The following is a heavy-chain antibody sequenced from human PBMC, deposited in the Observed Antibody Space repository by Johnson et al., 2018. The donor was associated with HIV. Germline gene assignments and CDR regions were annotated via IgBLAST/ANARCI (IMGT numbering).Heavy chain of an antibody. J-gene: IGHJ3*02. CDR2: INWNGGST. D-gene: IGHD1/OR15-1a*01. CDR3: AKQNRGAFDI. Sequence: VQLVESGGGLVKPGGSLRLSCAASGFTFSDYYMSWIRQAPGKGLEWVSGINWNGGSTGYADSVKGRFTISRDTSKNTLYFQMNGLRAEDTAVYYCAKQNRGAFDIWGQGTMVTVSS. V-gene: IGHV3-20*04. CDR1: GFTFSDYY.